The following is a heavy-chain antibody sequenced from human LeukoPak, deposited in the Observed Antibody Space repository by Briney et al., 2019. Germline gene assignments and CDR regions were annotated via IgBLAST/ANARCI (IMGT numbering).Heavy chain of an antibody. CDR1: GGSISSYD. CDR3: ARRYCTDGVCYLVS. V-gene: IGHV4-59*12. J-gene: IGHJ5*02. D-gene: IGHD2-8*01. Sequence: SETLSLTCTVSGGSISSYDWSWIRQPPGKGLEWIGYIYFTGSTNYNPSLKSRVTMSVDTSNNQFSLKLSSVTAADTAVFYWARRYCTDGVCYLVSWVQGTLATVSS. CDR2: IYFTGST.